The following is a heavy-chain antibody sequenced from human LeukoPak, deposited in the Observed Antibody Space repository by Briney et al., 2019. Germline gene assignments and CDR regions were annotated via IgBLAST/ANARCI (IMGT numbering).Heavy chain of an antibody. V-gene: IGHV4-59*12. Sequence: SETLSLTCTVSGGSISSYYWSWIRQPPGKGLEWIGYIYYSGSTNYNPSLKSRVTISVDTSKNQFSLKLSSVTAADTAVYYCARDADCSSTSCYGDYYYYYMDVWGKGTTVTISS. CDR1: GGSISSYY. CDR2: IYYSGST. D-gene: IGHD2-2*01. J-gene: IGHJ6*03. CDR3: ARDADCSSTSCYGDYYYYYMDV.